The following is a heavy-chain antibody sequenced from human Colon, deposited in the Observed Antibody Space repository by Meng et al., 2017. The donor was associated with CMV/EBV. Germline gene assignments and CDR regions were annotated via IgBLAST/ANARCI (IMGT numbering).Heavy chain of an antibody. CDR2: ITWNSGTV. D-gene: IGHD3-22*01. V-gene: IGHV3-9*01. J-gene: IGHJ4*02. CDR3: VRDSSGYYYFDF. Sequence: SLKISCAASGFRFDSYAMHWVRQVPGKGLEWVSSITWNSGTVYYADSVRGRFTISRDNAKNSLYLQMNSLRAEDTAVYYCVRDSSGYYYFDFWGQGTLVTVSS. CDR1: GFRFDSYA.